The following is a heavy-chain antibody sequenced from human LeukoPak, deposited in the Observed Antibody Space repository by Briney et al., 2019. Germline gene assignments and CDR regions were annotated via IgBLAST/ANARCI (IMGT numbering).Heavy chain of an antibody. CDR3: ARGGYSSSWYHYYYYYYYMDV. V-gene: IGHV1-2*02. J-gene: IGHJ6*03. D-gene: IGHD6-13*01. CDR2: INPNSSGT. CDR1: GYTFTGYY. Sequence: GASVKVSCKASGYTFTGYYMHWVRQAPGQGLEWMGWINPNSSGTNYAQKFQGRVTMTRDTSISTAYMELSRLRSDDTAVYYCARGGYSSSWYHYYYYYYYMDVWGKGTTVTVSS.